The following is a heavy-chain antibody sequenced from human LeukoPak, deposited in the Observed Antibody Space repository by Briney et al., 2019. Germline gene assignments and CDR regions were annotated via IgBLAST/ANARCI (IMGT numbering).Heavy chain of an antibody. CDR3: AKVRSRHDYGDFFDY. CDR2: ISGSGGST. Sequence: PGGSLRLSCAASGFTFSSYAMSWVRQAPGKGLEWVSAISGSGGSTYYADSVKGRFTISRDNSKNTLYLQMNSLRAEDTAAYYCAKVRSRHDYGDFFDYWGQGTLVTVSS. V-gene: IGHV3-23*01. D-gene: IGHD4-17*01. J-gene: IGHJ4*02. CDR1: GFTFSSYA.